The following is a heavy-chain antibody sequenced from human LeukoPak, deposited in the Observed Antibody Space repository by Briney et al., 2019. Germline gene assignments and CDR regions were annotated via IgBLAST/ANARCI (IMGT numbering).Heavy chain of an antibody. D-gene: IGHD6-6*01. J-gene: IGHJ4*02. Sequence: GASVKVSCKTSGYTFISYGMSWLRQAPGQGFEWLGWISAHKDKTNYAQKIEGRVILTTDRATSTAHMELRSLRPDDTAVYYCARQGYSSSSTADFWGQGTLVTVSS. CDR2: ISAHKDKT. V-gene: IGHV1-18*01. CDR1: GYTFISYG. CDR3: ARQGYSSSSTADF.